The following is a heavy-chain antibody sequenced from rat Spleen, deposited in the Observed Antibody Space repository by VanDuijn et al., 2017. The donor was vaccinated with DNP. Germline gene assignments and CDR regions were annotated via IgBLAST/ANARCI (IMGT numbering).Heavy chain of an antibody. D-gene: IGHD4-3*01. V-gene: IGHV2-19*01. Sequence: VRQPPGEGLEWMGRIRANGITDYNAALKSRLSISRDSSKSQVFLKLNSLQTEDTATYYCARDLIIRDTTSAMDAWGQGTSVTVSS. CDR3: ARDLIIRDTTSAMDA. J-gene: IGHJ4*01. CDR2: IRANGIT.